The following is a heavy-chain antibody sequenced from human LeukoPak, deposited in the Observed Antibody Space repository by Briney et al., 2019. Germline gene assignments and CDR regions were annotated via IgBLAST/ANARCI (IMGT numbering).Heavy chain of an antibody. CDR3: ARDRIDYIVDYYGMDV. Sequence: GGSLRLSCAASGFTFSSYAMSWVRQAPGKGLEWVSVIYSGGSTYYADSVKGRFTISRDNSKNTLYLQMNSLRAEDTAVYYCARDRIDYIVDYYGMDVWGQGTTVTVSS. CDR1: GFTFSSYA. CDR2: IYSGGST. J-gene: IGHJ6*02. D-gene: IGHD4-11*01. V-gene: IGHV3-66*01.